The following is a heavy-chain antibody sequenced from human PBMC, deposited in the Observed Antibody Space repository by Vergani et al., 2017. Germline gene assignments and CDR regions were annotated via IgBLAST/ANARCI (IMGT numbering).Heavy chain of an antibody. CDR2: ISYDGSNK. D-gene: IGHD6-13*01. V-gene: IGHV3-30-3*01. CDR3: AKVQQAIADYYFDY. CDR1: GFTFSSYA. Sequence: QVQLVESGGGVVQPGRSLRLSCAASGFTFSSYAMHWVRQAPGKGLEWVAVISYDGSNKYYADSVKGRFTISRDNSKKTLYLQMNSLRAEDTAVYYCAKVQQAIADYYFDYWGQGTLVTVSS. J-gene: IGHJ4*02.